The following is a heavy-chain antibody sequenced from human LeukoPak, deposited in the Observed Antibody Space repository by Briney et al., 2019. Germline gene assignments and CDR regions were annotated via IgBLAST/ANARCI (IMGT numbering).Heavy chain of an antibody. V-gene: IGHV3-66*02. Sequence: PGGSLRLSCAASGFTVSSNYMSWVRQAPGKGLEWVSVIYSGGSTYYADSVEGRFTISRDNSKNTLYLQMNSLRAEDTAVYYCAREVTEDYYYYYMDVWGKGTTVTVSS. CDR1: GFTVSSNY. CDR3: AREVTEDYYYYYMDV. J-gene: IGHJ6*03. D-gene: IGHD1-14*01. CDR2: IYSGGST.